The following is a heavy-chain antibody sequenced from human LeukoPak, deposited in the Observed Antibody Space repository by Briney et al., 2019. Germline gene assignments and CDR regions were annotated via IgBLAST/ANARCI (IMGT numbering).Heavy chain of an antibody. V-gene: IGHV3-33*01. D-gene: IGHD4-11*01. CDR1: GFTFSSYG. J-gene: IGHJ4*02. CDR3: ARDSSLAATTVTTEFDY. CDR2: IWYDGSNK. Sequence: PGRSLRLSCAASGFTFSSYGMHWVRQAPGKGLEWVAVIWYDGSNKYYADSVKGRFTISRDNSKNTLYLQMNSLRAEDTAVYYCARDSSLAATTVTTEFDYWGQGTLVTVSS.